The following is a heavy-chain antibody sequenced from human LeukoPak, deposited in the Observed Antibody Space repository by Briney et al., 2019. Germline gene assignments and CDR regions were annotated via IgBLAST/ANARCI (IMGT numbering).Heavy chain of an antibody. V-gene: IGHV4-30-2*01. CDR2: IYHSGST. CDR1: SGSISSGGHY. CDR3: ATTLQYSGGWYAS. D-gene: IGHD6-19*01. J-gene: IGHJ4*02. Sequence: SQTLSLTCTVSSGSISSGGHYWSWIRQPPGKGLKWIGYIYHSGSTYHNPSLKSRVTISIDRSKNQFSLNLTSVTAADTAVYYCATTLQYSGGWYASWGQGTLVTVSS.